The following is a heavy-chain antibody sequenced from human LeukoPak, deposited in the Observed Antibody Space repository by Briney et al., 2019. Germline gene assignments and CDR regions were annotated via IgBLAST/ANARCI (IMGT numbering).Heavy chain of an antibody. J-gene: IGHJ4*02. CDR1: GGTFISYA. CDR2: IIPIFGTA. CDR3: ARGPLSIVVAYYFDY. D-gene: IGHD2-21*01. V-gene: IGHV1-69*05. Sequence: ASVKVSCKASGGTFISYAISWVRQAPGQGLEWMGGIIPIFGTANYAQKFQGRVTITTDESTSTAYMELSSLRSEDTAVYYCARGPLSIVVAYYFDYWGQGTLVTVSS.